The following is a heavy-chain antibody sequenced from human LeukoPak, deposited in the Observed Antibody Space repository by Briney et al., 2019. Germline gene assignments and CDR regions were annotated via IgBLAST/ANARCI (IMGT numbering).Heavy chain of an antibody. D-gene: IGHD3-10*01. Sequence: GASVKVSCKASGYTFTGYYMHWVRQAPGQGLEWMGWINPNSGGTNYAQKSQGRVTMTRDTSISTAYMGLSRLRSDDTAVYYCARAEYYGSGSSTAFDIWGQGTMVTVSS. CDR1: GYTFTGYY. J-gene: IGHJ3*02. CDR3: ARAEYYGSGSSTAFDI. CDR2: INPNSGGT. V-gene: IGHV1-2*02.